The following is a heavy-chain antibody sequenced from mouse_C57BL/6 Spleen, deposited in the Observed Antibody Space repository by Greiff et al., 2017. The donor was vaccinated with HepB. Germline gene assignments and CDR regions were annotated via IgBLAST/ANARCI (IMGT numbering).Heavy chain of an antibody. Sequence: EVHLVESGGDLVKPGGSLKLSCAASGFTFSSYGMSWVRQTPDKRLEWVATISSGGSYTYYPDSVKGRFTISRDNAKNTLYLQMSSLKSEDAAMYYCARRVDGYYAMDYWGQGTSDTVSS. J-gene: IGHJ4*01. CDR3: ARRVDGYYAMDY. CDR1: GFTFSSYG. D-gene: IGHD2-3*01. CDR2: ISSGGSYT. V-gene: IGHV5-6*01.